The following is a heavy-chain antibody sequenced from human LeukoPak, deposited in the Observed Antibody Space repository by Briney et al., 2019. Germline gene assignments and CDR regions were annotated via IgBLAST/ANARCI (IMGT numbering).Heavy chain of an antibody. CDR1: GFTFSSHS. CDR3: ARVRITRANWFDP. J-gene: IGHJ5*02. Sequence: GGSLRLSCAASGFTFSSHSMNWVRQAPGKGLEWVSRINSDGSTTIYADSVKGRFAISRDNAMNTLYLQMNSLRAEDTAVYYCARVRITRANWFDPWSQGTLVTVSS. D-gene: IGHD2-2*01. V-gene: IGHV3-74*01. CDR2: INSDGSTT.